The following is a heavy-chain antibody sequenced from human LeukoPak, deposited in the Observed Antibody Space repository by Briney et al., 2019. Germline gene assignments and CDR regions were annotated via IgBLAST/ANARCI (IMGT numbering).Heavy chain of an antibody. CDR1: GFTFSSYG. V-gene: IGHV3-30*18. CDR2: ISYDGSNK. D-gene: IGHD2-2*01. Sequence: GRSLRLSCAASGFTFSSYGMHWVRQAPGKGLEWVAVISYDGSNKYYADSVKGRFTISRDNSKNTLYLQMNSLRAEDTAVYYCAKDRLEYQLVPYYYGMDVWGKGTTVTVSS. CDR3: AKDRLEYQLVPYYYGMDV. J-gene: IGHJ6*04.